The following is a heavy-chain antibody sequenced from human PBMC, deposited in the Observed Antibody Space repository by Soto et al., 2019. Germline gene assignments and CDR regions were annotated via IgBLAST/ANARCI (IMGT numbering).Heavy chain of an antibody. J-gene: IGHJ6*02. CDR1: GFTFTSSA. CDR3: AADHFSYCGGDCYSDYYGMDV. CDR2: IVVGSGNT. V-gene: IGHV1-58*01. D-gene: IGHD2-21*02. Sequence: GASVKVSCKASGFTFTSSAVQWVRQARGQRLEWKGWIVVGSGNTNYAQKFQERVTITRDMSTSTAYMELSSLRSEDTAVYYCAADHFSYCGGDCYSDYYGMDVWGQGTTVTVSS.